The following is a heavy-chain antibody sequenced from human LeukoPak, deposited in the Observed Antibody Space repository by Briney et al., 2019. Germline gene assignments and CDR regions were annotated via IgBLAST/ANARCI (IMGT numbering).Heavy chain of an antibody. CDR2: IYYSGST. Sequence: SETLSLTCTVSGGSISSSSYYWGWLRQPPGKGLEWLGSIYYSGSTYYNPSLKGRVTISVDTSKNQFSLKLSSVTAADTAVYYCARAPQYRSGSYKNWYFDLWGRGTLVTVSS. D-gene: IGHD1-26*01. V-gene: IGHV4-39*07. J-gene: IGHJ2*01. CDR1: GGSISSSSYY. CDR3: ARAPQYRSGSYKNWYFDL.